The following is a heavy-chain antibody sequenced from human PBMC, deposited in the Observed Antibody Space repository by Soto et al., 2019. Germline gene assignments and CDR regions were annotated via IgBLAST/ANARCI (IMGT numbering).Heavy chain of an antibody. CDR3: ALDEQQVDCLDY. D-gene: IGHD6-13*01. CDR1: GGSFSGYY. V-gene: IGHV4-34*01. CDR2: INHSGST. J-gene: IGHJ4*02. Sequence: PSETLSLTCAVYGGSFSGYYWSWIRQPPGKGLEWIGEINHSGSTNYNPSLKSRVTISVDTSKNQFSLKLSSVTAADTAVYYCALDEQQVDCLDYWGQGTLVTVSS.